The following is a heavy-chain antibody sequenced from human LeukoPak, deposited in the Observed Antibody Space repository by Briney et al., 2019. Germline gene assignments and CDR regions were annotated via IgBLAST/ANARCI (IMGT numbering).Heavy chain of an antibody. J-gene: IGHJ4*02. CDR1: GFTFSRYS. D-gene: IGHD3-3*01. CDR3: ARDERLLSFLK. Sequence: GGTLRLSCAASGFTFSRYSMNWVRQAPGKGLEWVSSMSSGSTYIYYADSVKGRFTISRDNSKNTLYLQMNSLRAEDTAIYYCARDERLLSFLKWGQGTLVTVSS. CDR2: MSSGSTYI. V-gene: IGHV3-21*04.